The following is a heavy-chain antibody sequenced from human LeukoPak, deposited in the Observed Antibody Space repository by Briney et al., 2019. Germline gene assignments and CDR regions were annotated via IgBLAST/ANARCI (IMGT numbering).Heavy chain of an antibody. CDR3: ATRLGEFSSRDAFNI. J-gene: IGHJ3*02. CDR1: GYTLSDHY. D-gene: IGHD3-16*02. CDR2: INPNSGGT. V-gene: IGHV1-2*02. Sequence: GASVKVSCKASGYTLSDHYMNWVRQAPGQGLEWMGWINPNSGGTNYAQKFQGRVTMTRDASISSVYMELSSLRSDDTAVYYCATRLGEFSSRDAFNIWGQGTMVTVSS.